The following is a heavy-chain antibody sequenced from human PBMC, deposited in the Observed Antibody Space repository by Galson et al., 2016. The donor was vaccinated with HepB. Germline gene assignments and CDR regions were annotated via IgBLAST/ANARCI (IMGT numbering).Heavy chain of an antibody. D-gene: IGHD4-17*01. CDR1: GFPLSSYW. Sequence: SLRLSCAASGFPLSSYWMQWVRQTPGEGLVWVSRTNEDGTRTGYADSVRGRFTVSRDNAKNTVYLHMNSLRAEDTAVYYCAREEATVTTATDHWGQGTLVTVSS. J-gene: IGHJ4*02. V-gene: IGHV3-74*01. CDR3: AREEATVTTATDH. CDR2: TNEDGTRT.